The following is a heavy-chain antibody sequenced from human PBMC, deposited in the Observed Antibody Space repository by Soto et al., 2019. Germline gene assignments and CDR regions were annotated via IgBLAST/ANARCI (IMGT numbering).Heavy chain of an antibody. D-gene: IGHD2-21*02. Sequence: QVQLQESGPGLVKPSETLSLTCTVSGGSISSYYWSWIRQPPGKGLEWIGYIYYSGSTNYNPSLTIPVTISVDTSKNQFSLKLSSVTAADTAVYYCARVGCGGDCYWGPDAFDIWGQGTMVTVSS. V-gene: IGHV4-59*01. CDR1: GGSISSYY. J-gene: IGHJ3*02. CDR2: IYYSGST. CDR3: ARVGCGGDCYWGPDAFDI.